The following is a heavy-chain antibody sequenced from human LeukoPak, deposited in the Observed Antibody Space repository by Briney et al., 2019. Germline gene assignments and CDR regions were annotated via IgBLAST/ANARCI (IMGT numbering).Heavy chain of an antibody. J-gene: IGHJ3*02. CDR1: GGTFSSHA. V-gene: IGHV1-69*04. CDR2: IIPILGIA. CDR3: ARAYYYDSSGYQDAFDI. D-gene: IGHD3-22*01. Sequence: GASVKVSCKASGGTFSSHAISWVRQAPGQGLEWMGRIIPILGIANYAQKLQGRVTMTTDTSTSTAYMELRSLRSDDTAVYYCARAYYYDSSGYQDAFDIWGQGTMVTVSS.